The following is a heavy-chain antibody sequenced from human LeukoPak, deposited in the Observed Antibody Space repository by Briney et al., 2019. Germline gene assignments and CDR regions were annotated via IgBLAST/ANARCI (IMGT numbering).Heavy chain of an antibody. CDR1: GYTLTSYG. D-gene: IGHD3-9*01. Sequence: GASVKVSCKASGYTLTSYGISWVRQAPGQGLEWMGWISAYNGNTNYAQKLQGRVTMTTDTSTSTAYMELRSLRSDDTAVYYCARDDYDILTGAPDYWGQGTLVTVSS. V-gene: IGHV1-18*01. J-gene: IGHJ4*02. CDR2: ISAYNGNT. CDR3: ARDDYDILTGAPDY.